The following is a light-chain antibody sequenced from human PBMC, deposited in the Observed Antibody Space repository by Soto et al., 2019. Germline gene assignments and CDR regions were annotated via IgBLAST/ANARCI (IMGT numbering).Light chain of an antibody. CDR1: QSLLHSNGYNY. V-gene: IGKV2-28*01. Sequence: DIVMTQSPLSLPVTPGEPASISCRSSQSLLHSNGYNYLDWYLQKPGQSPQLLIYLGSNRASGVPDRFSRSGSGTDFTLKISRVEAEDVGVYYCMQALQTPGVTFGPGTKVDIK. J-gene: IGKJ3*01. CDR3: MQALQTPGVT. CDR2: LGS.